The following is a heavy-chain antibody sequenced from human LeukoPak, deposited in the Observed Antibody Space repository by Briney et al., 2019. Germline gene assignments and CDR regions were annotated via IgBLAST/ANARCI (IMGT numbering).Heavy chain of an antibody. V-gene: IGHV4-4*07. CDR1: GGSISSYY. Sequence: SETLSLTCTVSGGSISSYYWSWIRQPAGKGLEWIGRIYTSGSTNYNPSLKSRVTMSVDTSKNQFSLKLSSVTAADTAVYYCARENSYGPFVYYYYYGMDVWGQGTTVTVSS. D-gene: IGHD5-18*01. CDR2: IYTSGST. CDR3: ARENSYGPFVYYYYYGMDV. J-gene: IGHJ6*02.